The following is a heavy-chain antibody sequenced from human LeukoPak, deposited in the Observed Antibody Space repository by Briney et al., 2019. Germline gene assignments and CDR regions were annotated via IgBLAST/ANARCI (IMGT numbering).Heavy chain of an antibody. CDR1: GGSFSGYY. Sequence: SETLSLTCAVYGGSFSGYYWSWIRQPPGKGLEWIGEINHSGSTNYNPSLKSRVTISVDTSKDQFSLKLSSVTAADTAVYYCAREYCSGGSCYFLRRYYFDYWGQGTLVTVSS. D-gene: IGHD2-15*01. CDR3: AREYCSGGSCYFLRRYYFDY. V-gene: IGHV4-34*01. CDR2: INHSGST. J-gene: IGHJ4*02.